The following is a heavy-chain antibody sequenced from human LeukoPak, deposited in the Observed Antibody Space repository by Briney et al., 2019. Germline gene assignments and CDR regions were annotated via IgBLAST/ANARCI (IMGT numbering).Heavy chain of an antibody. CDR1: GFTFSSYW. CDR3: ARDEVGATTERGY. Sequence: PGGSLRLSCAASGFTFSSYWMHWLRQAPGKGLMWVSRTNSDGSSTSYADSVKGRFTISRDNAKNTLYLQMNSLRAEDTAVYYCARDEVGATTERGYWGQGTLVTVSS. V-gene: IGHV3-74*01. D-gene: IGHD1-26*01. CDR2: TNSDGSST. J-gene: IGHJ4*02.